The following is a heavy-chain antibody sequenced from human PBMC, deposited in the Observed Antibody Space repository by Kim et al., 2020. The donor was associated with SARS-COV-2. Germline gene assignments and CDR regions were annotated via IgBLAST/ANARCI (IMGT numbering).Heavy chain of an antibody. D-gene: IGHD3-22*01. Sequence: LKTRVTISVDTSKNQVSLKLSSVTAADTAVYYCARQRITMIVVVTNFDYWGQGTLVTVSS. V-gene: IGHV4-39*01. CDR3: ARQRITMIVVVTNFDY. J-gene: IGHJ4*02.